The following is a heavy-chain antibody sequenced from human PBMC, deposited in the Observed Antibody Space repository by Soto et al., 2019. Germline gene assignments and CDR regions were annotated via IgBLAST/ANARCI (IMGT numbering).Heavy chain of an antibody. V-gene: IGHV1-18*01. J-gene: IGHJ4*02. CDR1: GYIFTTYG. CDR2: ISAHNGNT. CDR3: ARGRYGDY. Sequence: QVHLVQSGAEVKKPGASVKVSCKGSGYIFTTYGITWVRQAPGQGLEWMGWISAHNGNTNYAQKLQGRVTVTRDTYTSTAYMELRNLRSDDTAVYYWARGRYGDYWGQGALVTVSS. D-gene: IGHD1-1*01.